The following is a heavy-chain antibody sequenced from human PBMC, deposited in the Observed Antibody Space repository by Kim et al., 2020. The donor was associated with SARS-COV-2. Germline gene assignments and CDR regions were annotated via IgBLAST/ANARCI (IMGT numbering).Heavy chain of an antibody. V-gene: IGHV3-66*01. CDR1: GFTVTTNY. CDR2: LYGGDNT. CDR3: ACYRYTSFNSYGMDV. J-gene: IGHJ6*01. D-gene: IGHD3-16*02. Sequence: GGSLRLSCAASGFTVTTNYMSWVRQAPGRGLEWVSLLYGGDNTYYADSAKGRFTISTDKSRNTLFLQKDSLIAADKAVYYYACYRYTSFNSYGMDVWGQG.